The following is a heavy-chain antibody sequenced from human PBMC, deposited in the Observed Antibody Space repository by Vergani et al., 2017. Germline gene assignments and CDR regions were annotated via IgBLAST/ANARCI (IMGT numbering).Heavy chain of an antibody. CDR3: ARDSSGLYYMDV. V-gene: IGHV4-34*01. Sequence: QVQLQQWGAGLLKPSETLSLTCAVYGGSFSGYYWSGIRQPPGKGLEWIGEINHSVSTNYNPSLKSRVTISVDTSKNQFSLQLSSVTAADTAVYYCARDSSGLYYMDVWGKGTTVTVSS. CDR2: INHSVST. CDR1: GGSFSGYY. J-gene: IGHJ6*03. D-gene: IGHD6-19*01.